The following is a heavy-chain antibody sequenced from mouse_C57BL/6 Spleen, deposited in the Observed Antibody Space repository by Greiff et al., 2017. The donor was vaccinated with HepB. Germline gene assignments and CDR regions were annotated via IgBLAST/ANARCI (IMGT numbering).Heavy chain of an antibody. CDR2: IYPGDGDT. V-gene: IGHV1-82*01. CDR3: ARLSIDDYDGDY. D-gene: IGHD2-4*01. Sequence: QVQLQQSGPELVKPGASVKISCKASGYAFSSSWMNWVKQRPGKGLEWIGRIYPGDGDTNYNGKFKGKATLTADKSSSTAYMQLSSLTSEDSAVYFCARLSIDDYDGDYWGQGTTLTVSS. CDR1: GYAFSSSW. J-gene: IGHJ2*01.